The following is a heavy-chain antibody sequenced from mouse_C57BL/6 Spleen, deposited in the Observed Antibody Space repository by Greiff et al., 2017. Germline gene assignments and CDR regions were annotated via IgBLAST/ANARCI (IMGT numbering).Heavy chain of an antibody. D-gene: IGHD1-1*01. Sequence: VQGVESGPGLVQPSQSLSITCTVSGFSLTSYGVHWVRQSPGKGLEWLGVIWSGGSTDYNAAFISRLSISKDNSKSQVFFKMNSLQADDTAIYYCARNRYGSFTYYAMDYWGQGTSVTVSS. CDR3: ARNRYGSFTYYAMDY. V-gene: IGHV2-2*01. J-gene: IGHJ4*01. CDR2: IWSGGST. CDR1: GFSLTSYG.